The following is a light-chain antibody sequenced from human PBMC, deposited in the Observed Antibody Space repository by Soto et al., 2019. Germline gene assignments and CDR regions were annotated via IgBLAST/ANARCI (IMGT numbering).Light chain of an antibody. V-gene: IGKV3-15*01. Sequence: EIVLTQSPGTLSLSPGERATLSCRASQSVDSTYLAWYQQRPGQAPRLLIYGASTRATGIPARFSGSGSGTEFTLTISSLQSEDFAVYYCQQYNNWPRTFGQGTKVEIK. J-gene: IGKJ1*01. CDR3: QQYNNWPRT. CDR2: GAS. CDR1: QSVDSTY.